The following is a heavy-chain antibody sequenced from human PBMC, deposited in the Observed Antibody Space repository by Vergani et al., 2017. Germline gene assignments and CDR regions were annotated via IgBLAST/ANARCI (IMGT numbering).Heavy chain of an antibody. CDR3: ARERVLPFWSGYRPDAFDI. CDR2: INPNSGGT. J-gene: IGHJ3*02. D-gene: IGHD3-3*01. CDR1: GYTFTGYY. V-gene: IGHV1-2*02. Sequence: QVQLVQSGAEVKKPGASVKVSCKASGYTFTGYYMHWVRQAPGQGLEWMGWINPNSGGTNYAQKFQGRVTMTRDTSISTAYMELSRLRSDDTAVYYCARERVLPFWSGYRPDAFDIWGQGTMVTVSS.